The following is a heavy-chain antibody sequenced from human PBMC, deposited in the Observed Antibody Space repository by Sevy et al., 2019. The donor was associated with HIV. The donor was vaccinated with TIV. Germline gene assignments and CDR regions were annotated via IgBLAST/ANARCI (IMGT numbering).Heavy chain of an antibody. CDR2: ISSSGSSI. CDR3: TRNGGGFDNGFDP. J-gene: IGHJ5*02. V-gene: IGHV3-48*03. CDR1: GFTFSSYD. D-gene: IGHD2-8*01. Sequence: GGSLRLSCTASGFTFSSYDMNWVRQAPGKGLEWVSKISSSGSSIYYAASVKGRFTISRDNAKNSLNLQMNSLRAEDTAVYYCTRNGGGFDNGFDPWGQGTLVTVSS.